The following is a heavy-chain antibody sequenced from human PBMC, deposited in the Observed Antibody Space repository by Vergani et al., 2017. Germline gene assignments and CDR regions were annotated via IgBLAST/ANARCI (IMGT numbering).Heavy chain of an antibody. V-gene: IGHV4-39*01. J-gene: IGHJ5*02. CDR2: IYYSGST. CDR3: ARHSTVEWLVKLGWIDP. D-gene: IGHD6-19*01. Sequence: QLQLQESGPGLVKPSATLSLTCSVSGASIRSSNYYWGWIRQPPGKGLDGIAGIYYSGSTYYNPSLKSRVTISVDTSKNQFSLKLSSVTAADTAVYFCARHSTVEWLVKLGWIDPWGQGILVTVSS. CDR1: GASIRSSNYY.